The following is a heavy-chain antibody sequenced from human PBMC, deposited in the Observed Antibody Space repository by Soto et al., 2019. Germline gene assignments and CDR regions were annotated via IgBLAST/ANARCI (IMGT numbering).Heavy chain of an antibody. CDR3: ARGGGSSGYWFFDL. J-gene: IGHJ2*01. CDR2: ISTGSGYI. CDR1: EFTLSSYN. D-gene: IGHD3-22*01. V-gene: IGHV3-21*01. Sequence: RLSCAASEFTLSSYNMNWVRQAPGKGLEWVSSISTGSGYIYYADSVKGRFTISRDNAKNSLYLRMNSLRADDTAVYYCARGGGSSGYWFFDLWGRGTMVTVST.